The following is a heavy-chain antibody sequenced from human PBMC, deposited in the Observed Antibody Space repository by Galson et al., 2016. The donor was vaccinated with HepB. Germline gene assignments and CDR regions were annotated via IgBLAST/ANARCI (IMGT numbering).Heavy chain of an antibody. D-gene: IGHD5-18*01. Sequence: SLRLSCAASGFTFNNYAMTWVRQGPGKGMEWVSVIHIGRSTYYGDSVTSRVTISRDNSKNTVYLQMNSLRAEDTAVYFCVRDTWKWGYNYASDAADIWGRGTMVTVSS. CDR1: GFTFNNYA. CDR2: IHIGRST. J-gene: IGHJ3*02. V-gene: IGHV3-23*03. CDR3: VRDTWKWGYNYASDAADI.